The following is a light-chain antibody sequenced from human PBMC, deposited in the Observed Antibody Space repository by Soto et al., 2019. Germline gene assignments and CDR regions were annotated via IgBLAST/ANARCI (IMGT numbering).Light chain of an antibody. V-gene: IGLV2-8*01. CDR2: EVS. CDR3: SSYADSNNYV. CDR1: SSDVGGYGF. J-gene: IGLJ1*01. Sequence: QSVLTQPPSASGSPGQSVTISCTGSSSDVGGYGFVSWYQLHPGEAPKLMIYEVSKRPSGVPDRFSGSKSGTTASLTVSGLQANDEADYYCSSYADSNNYVFGTGTQLTVL.